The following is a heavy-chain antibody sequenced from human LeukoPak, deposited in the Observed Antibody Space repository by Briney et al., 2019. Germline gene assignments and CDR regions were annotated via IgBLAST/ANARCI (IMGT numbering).Heavy chain of an antibody. Sequence: GRSLRLSCAASGFTFSSYGMHWVRQAPGKGLEWVAVIWYDGSNKYYADSVKGRFTISRDNSKNTLYLHMNSLRAEDTAVYYCARGVVAARDYYYYGMDVWGKGTTVTVSS. CDR3: ARGVVAARDYYYYGMDV. CDR1: GFTFSSYG. D-gene: IGHD2-15*01. CDR2: IWYDGSNK. J-gene: IGHJ6*04. V-gene: IGHV3-33*01.